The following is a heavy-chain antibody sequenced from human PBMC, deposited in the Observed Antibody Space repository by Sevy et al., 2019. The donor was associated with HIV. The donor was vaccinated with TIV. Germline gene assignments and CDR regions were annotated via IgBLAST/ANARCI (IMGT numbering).Heavy chain of an antibody. V-gene: IGHV3-33*01. J-gene: IGHJ4*02. CDR2: IRYDGSNK. Sequence: AGSLRLSCAASGFTFSSYGMHWVRQAPGKGLEWVAVIRYDGSNKYYADSVKGRFTIARDNLRNTVYLQMNSQRAEDTAVYYCARKGGIYAHIDYWGQGTLVTVSS. D-gene: IGHD3-16*01. CDR3: ARKGGIYAHIDY. CDR1: GFTFSSYG.